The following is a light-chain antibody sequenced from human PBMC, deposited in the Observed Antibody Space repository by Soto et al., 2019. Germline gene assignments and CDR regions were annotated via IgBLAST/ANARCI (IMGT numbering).Light chain of an antibody. CDR3: QQYGTSEII. Sequence: EIVLTQSPATLSLSPGERATFSCRASQSVSSSLAWYQQKSGQAPRLLIYDTSSRATGIPDRFSGSGSGTDFTLTITRPEPEDFAVFYCQQYGTSEIIFGQGTRLEIK. V-gene: IGKV3-20*01. CDR2: DTS. J-gene: IGKJ5*01. CDR1: QSVSSS.